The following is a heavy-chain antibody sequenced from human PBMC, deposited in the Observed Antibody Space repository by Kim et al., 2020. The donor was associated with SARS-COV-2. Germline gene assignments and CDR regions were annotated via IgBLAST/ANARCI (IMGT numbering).Heavy chain of an antibody. V-gene: IGHV3-48*03. CDR3: AREGIVGATGGDAFDI. Sequence: GGSLRLSCAASGFTFSSYEMNWVRQAPGKGLEWVSYISSSGSTIYYADSVKGRFTISRDNAKNSLYLQMNSLRAEDTAVYYCAREGIVGATGGDAFDIWGQGTMVTVSS. D-gene: IGHD1-26*01. CDR1: GFTFSSYE. CDR2: ISSSGSTI. J-gene: IGHJ3*02.